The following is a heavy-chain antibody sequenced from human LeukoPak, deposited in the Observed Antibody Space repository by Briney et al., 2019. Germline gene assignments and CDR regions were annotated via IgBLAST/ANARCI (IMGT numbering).Heavy chain of an antibody. J-gene: IGHJ4*02. D-gene: IGHD3-9*01. CDR1: GYSFTSYW. CDR3: ARLMPPDDTFDY. V-gene: IGHV5-51*01. CDR2: IYPGDSDT. Sequence: GESLKIFCQGSGYSFTSYWIGWVRQMPGKVLEWMVIIYPGDSDTRYSPSFQGQVTISADKSISTAYLQWSSLKASDTAMYYSARLMPPDDTFDYWGQGTLVTVSS.